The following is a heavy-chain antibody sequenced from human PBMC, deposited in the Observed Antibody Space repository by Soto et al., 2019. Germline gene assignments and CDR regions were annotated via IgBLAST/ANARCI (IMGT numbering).Heavy chain of an antibody. V-gene: IGHV3-30*18. CDR1: GFTFSSYG. CDR3: AKDLVPAASSYYYGMDV. D-gene: IGHD2-2*01. CDR2: ISYDGSNK. J-gene: IGHJ6*02. Sequence: QVQLVESGGGVVQSGRSLRLSCAASGFTFSSYGMHWVRQAPGKGLEWVAVISYDGSNKYYADSVKGRFTISRDNSKNTLYLQMNSLRAEDTAVYYCAKDLVPAASSYYYGMDVWGQGTTVTVSS.